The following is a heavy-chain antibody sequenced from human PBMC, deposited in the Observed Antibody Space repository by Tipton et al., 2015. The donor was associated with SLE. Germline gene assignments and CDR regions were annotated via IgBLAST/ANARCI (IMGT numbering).Heavy chain of an antibody. CDR3: ARDPRMGVFGY. J-gene: IGHJ4*02. Sequence: SLRLSCAASGFTFSSYAMSWVRQAPGKGLEWVSTISGSGGSTYYADSVKGRFTISRDNSKNTLYLQMNSLRAEDTAVYYCARDPRMGVFGYWGQGTLVTVSS. CDR1: GFTFSSYA. V-gene: IGHV3-23*01. D-gene: IGHD3-16*01. CDR2: ISGSGGST.